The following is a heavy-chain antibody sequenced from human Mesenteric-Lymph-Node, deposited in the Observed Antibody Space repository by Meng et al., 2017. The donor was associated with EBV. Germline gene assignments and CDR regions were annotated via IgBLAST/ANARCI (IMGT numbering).Heavy chain of an antibody. V-gene: IGHV4-61*01. CDR3: VRGAAIGPRYFDY. J-gene: IGHJ4*02. CDR2: IYYSGTT. Sequence: QVQLPGAGPELVKPSETLSPTCTVSGGSVNSGTYYWSWIRRPPGKGLEWIGYIYYSGTTNYNPSLKGRVTISLGTSKNQFSLKLSSVTAADTAVYYCVRGAAIGPRYFDYWGQGTLVTVSS. D-gene: IGHD2-2*02. CDR1: GGSVNSGTYY.